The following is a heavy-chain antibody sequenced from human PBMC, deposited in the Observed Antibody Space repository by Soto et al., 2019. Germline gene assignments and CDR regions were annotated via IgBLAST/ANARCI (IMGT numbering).Heavy chain of an antibody. CDR2: IIPIFGTA. D-gene: IGHD7-27*01. CDR3: ARSTLGIRLRGYFDY. CDR1: GGTFSSYA. J-gene: IGHJ4*02. V-gene: IGHV1-69*12. Sequence: QVQLVQSGAEVKKPGSSVKVSCKASGGTFSSYAISWVRQAPGQGLEWMGGIIPIFGTANYAQKFQGRVTITADESXXTAYMELSSLRSEDTAVYYCARSTLGIRLRGYFDYWGQGTLVTVSS.